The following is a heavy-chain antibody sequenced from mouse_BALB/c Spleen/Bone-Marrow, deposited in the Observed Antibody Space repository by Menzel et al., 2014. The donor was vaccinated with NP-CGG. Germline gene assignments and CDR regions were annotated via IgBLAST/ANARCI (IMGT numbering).Heavy chain of an antibody. CDR1: GFSLTSYD. Sequence: QVQLQQSGPGLVAPSQSLSITCTVSGFSLTSYDISWIRQPPGKGLEWLGVIWTGGGTNYNSAFMSRLSISKDNSKNQLFLKINILQTHDTSIYYCVRAMITAYYFDYSRQRTTLTVSS. CDR3: VRAMITAYYFDY. V-gene: IGHV2-9-2*01. CDR2: IWTGGGT. D-gene: IGHD2-4*01. J-gene: IGHJ2*01.